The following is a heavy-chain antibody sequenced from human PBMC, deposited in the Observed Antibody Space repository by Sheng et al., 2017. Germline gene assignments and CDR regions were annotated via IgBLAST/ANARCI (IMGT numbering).Heavy chain of an antibody. CDR1: EFSLTNYE. D-gene: IGHD6-6*01. CDR2: IRDIGHSYST. CDR3: ARRRRSSEDGFDY. J-gene: IGHJ4*02. Sequence: EGKLAESGGGLAQPGGSLRLLCAASEFSLTNYELNWVRQAPGKGLEWVGRIRDIGHSYSTEYAESVKGRFILSRDDSQNSLHLQMNSLKTDDTAVYYCARRRRSSEDGFDYWGQGTLVTVSS. V-gene: IGHV3-72*01.